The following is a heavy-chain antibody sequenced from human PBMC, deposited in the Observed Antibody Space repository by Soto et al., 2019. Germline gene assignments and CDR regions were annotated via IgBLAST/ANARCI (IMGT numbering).Heavy chain of an antibody. CDR1: GFTFSSYS. CDR2: ISSSSSTI. D-gene: IGHD5-18*01. V-gene: IGHV3-48*02. CDR3: ARDLDTAMGEGFDY. J-gene: IGHJ4*02. Sequence: EVQLVESGGGLVQPGGSLSLSCAASGFTFSSYSMNWVRQAPGKGLEWVSYISSSSSTIYYADSVKGRFTISRDNAKNSLYLQMNSLRDEDTAVYYCARDLDTAMGEGFDYWGQGTLVTVSS.